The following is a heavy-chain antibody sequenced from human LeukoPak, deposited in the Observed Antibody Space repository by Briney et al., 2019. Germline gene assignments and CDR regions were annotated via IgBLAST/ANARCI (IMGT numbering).Heavy chain of an antibody. J-gene: IGHJ4*02. CDR1: GFTFSSYS. CDR2: ISSSSTYI. Sequence: GGSLRLSYAASGFTFSSYSMKWVRQARGKGLGWVLFISSSSTYIYYADSVKGRFTISRDNAKNSLYLQMNSLRAEDTAVYYCARDNGAYSYGYYFDYWGPGTLVTVSS. CDR3: ARDNGAYSYGYYFDY. D-gene: IGHD5-18*01. V-gene: IGHV3-21*01.